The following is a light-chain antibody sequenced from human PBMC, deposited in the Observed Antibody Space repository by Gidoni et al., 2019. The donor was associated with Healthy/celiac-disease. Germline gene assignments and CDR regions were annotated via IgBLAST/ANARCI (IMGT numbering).Light chain of an antibody. Sequence: EIVMTQSPATLSVSPGERATLSCRASQSVSSNLAWYQQKPGQAPRLLIYGASTRATGIPARFSGSGSGTEFTLTLSSLQSEDFAVYYCQQYNTWPTFGQGTKVEIK. CDR2: GAS. J-gene: IGKJ1*01. CDR3: QQYNTWPT. V-gene: IGKV3-15*01. CDR1: QSVSSN.